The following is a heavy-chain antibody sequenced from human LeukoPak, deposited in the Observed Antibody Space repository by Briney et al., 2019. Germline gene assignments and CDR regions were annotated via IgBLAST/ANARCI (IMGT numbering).Heavy chain of an antibody. CDR3: ARRHGYSYGLSY. Sequence: ASVKVSCKAPGYTFTGYYMHWVRQAPGQGLEWMGWINPNSGGTNYAQKFQGRVTMTRDTSISTAYMELSRLRSDDTAVYYCARRHGYSYGLSYWGQGTLVTVSS. CDR2: INPNSGGT. D-gene: IGHD5-18*01. CDR1: GYTFTGYY. V-gene: IGHV1-2*02. J-gene: IGHJ4*02.